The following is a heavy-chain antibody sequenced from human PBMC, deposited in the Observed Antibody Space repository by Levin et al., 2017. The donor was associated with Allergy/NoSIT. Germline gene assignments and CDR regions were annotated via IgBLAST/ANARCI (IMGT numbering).Heavy chain of an antibody. J-gene: IGHJ2*01. D-gene: IGHD3-16*01. Sequence: LAGGSLRLSCAASGFTFSDSHMNWVRQAPGKGLQWVSYISSTGSSIYYADSVKGRFTISRDNANNSLYLQMNSLMAEDTAVYYCERDSGWNYGGYFDLWGRGTLVTVSS. CDR3: ERDSGWNYGGYFDL. V-gene: IGHV3-48*04. CDR2: ISSTGSSI. CDR1: GFTFSDSH.